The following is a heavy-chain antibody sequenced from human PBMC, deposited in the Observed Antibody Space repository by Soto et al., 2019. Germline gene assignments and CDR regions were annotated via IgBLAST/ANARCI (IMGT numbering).Heavy chain of an antibody. CDR3: AKDPALVPAARGKYYYGMDV. CDR1: GFTFSSYA. J-gene: IGHJ6*02. D-gene: IGHD2-2*01. Sequence: EVQLLESGGGLVQPGGSLRLSCAASGFTFSSYAMSWVRQAPGKGLEWVSAISGSGGSTYYAESVKGRFTISRDNSKNTLYLQMNSLRAEDTAVYYCAKDPALVPAARGKYYYGMDVWGQGTTVTVSS. V-gene: IGHV3-23*01. CDR2: ISGSGGST.